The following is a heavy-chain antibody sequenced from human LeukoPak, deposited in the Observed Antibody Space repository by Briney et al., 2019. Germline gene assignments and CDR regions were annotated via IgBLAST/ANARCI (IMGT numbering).Heavy chain of an antibody. D-gene: IGHD2-2*01. CDR2: INPNSGGT. Sequence: GASVKVSCKASGYTFTGYYMHWVRQAPGQGLEWMGWINPNSGGTNYAQKFQGRVTMTRDTSISTAYMELSRLRSDDTAVYYCARVPGYCSSTSCRAVDYWGQGTLVTVSS. J-gene: IGHJ4*02. CDR3: ARVPGYCSSTSCRAVDY. V-gene: IGHV1-2*02. CDR1: GYTFTGYY.